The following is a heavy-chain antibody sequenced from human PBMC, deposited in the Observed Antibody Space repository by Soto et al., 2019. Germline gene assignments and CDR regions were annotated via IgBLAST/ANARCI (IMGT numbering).Heavy chain of an antibody. CDR2: ISAYNGNT. V-gene: IGHV1-18*01. D-gene: IGHD3-3*01. Sequence: ASVKVSCKASGYTFTSYGISWVRQAPGQGLEWMGWISAYNGNTNYAQKLQGRVTMTTDTSTSTAYMELRSLRSDDTAVYYCARGIREEYYDFWSGYYLQDYWGQGTLVTLSS. J-gene: IGHJ4*02. CDR3: ARGIREEYYDFWSGYYLQDY. CDR1: GYTFTSYG.